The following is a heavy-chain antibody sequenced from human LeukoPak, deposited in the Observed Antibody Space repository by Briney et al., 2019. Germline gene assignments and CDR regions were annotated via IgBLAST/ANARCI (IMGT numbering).Heavy chain of an antibody. V-gene: IGHV3-23*01. D-gene: IGHD6-19*01. CDR3: TRGRDSSGWYVGY. J-gene: IGHJ4*02. CDR2: ISGSGGST. CDR1: SFTLSICG. Sequence: GGSLRLSCAASSFTLSICGMSWVRQAPGEGGEWVSGISGSGGSTYYADSVKGRFTISRDNSKNTLYLQMNSLRAEDTAVYYCTRGRDSSGWYVGYWGQGTLVTVSS.